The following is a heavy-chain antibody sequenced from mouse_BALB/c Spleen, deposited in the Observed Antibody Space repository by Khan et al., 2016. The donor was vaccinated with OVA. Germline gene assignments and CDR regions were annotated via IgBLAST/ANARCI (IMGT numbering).Heavy chain of an antibody. CDR3: ARELRLGGFAY. D-gene: IGHD1-2*01. CDR2: MWGDGST. CDR1: GFSLTDYG. V-gene: IGHV2-6-7*01. Sequence: QVQLKESGPGLVAPSQSLSITYTVSGFSLTDYGVNWVRPPPGKGLEWLGMMWGDGSTDYNSVLKSRLSISKDNSKSQVFLKMNSLQTDDTARYYCARELRLGGFAYWGQGTLVTVSA. J-gene: IGHJ3*01.